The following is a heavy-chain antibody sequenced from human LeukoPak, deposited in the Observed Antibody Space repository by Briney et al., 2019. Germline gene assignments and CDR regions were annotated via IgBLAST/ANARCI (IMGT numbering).Heavy chain of an antibody. J-gene: IGHJ4*02. V-gene: IGHV4-4*09. CDR2: IYTSGST. CDR3: ARSSTPGVAFDY. D-gene: IGHD5/OR15-5a*01. CDR1: GGSISSYH. Sequence: SETLSLTCTVSGGSISSYHWSWIRQPPGKGLEWIGYIYTSGSTNYNPSLKSRVTISVDTSKNQFSLKLSSVTAADTAVYYCARSSTPGVAFDYWGQGTLVTVSS.